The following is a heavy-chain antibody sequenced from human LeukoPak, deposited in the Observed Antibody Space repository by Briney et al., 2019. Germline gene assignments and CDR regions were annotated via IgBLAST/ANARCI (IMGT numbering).Heavy chain of an antibody. J-gene: IGHJ6*02. Sequence: SDTLPLTCTVSGCYISSGDYYWSWIRQPPGKGLEWIGYIYYSGSTYYNPSLKSRVTISVDTSKNQFSLKLSSVTAADTAVYYCARDPEYGDYRYGMDVWGQGTTVTVSS. D-gene: IGHD4-17*01. CDR3: ARDPEYGDYRYGMDV. CDR1: GCYISSGDYY. V-gene: IGHV4-30-4*01. CDR2: IYYSGST.